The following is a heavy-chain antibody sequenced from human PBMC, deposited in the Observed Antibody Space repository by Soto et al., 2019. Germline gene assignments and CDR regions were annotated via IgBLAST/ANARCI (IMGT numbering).Heavy chain of an antibody. Sequence: SDTLSLTCTVSGGSISSSSYYWGWIRQPPGKGLEWIGSIYYSGSTYYNPSLKSRVTISVDTSKNQFSLKLSSVTAADTAVYYCARLQGLWSGYFPAHMDVWGKGTTVNVSS. CDR2: IYYSGST. J-gene: IGHJ6*03. CDR3: ARLQGLWSGYFPAHMDV. V-gene: IGHV4-39*01. CDR1: GGSISSSSYY. D-gene: IGHD3-3*01.